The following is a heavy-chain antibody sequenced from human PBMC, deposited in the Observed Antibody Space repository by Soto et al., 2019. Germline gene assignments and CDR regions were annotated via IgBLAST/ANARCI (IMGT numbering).Heavy chain of an antibody. V-gene: IGHV1-46*01. Sequence: ASGKVSCKTSGYTFTNYHIHWVRQAPGQGLEWLGIINPSDGGTGYAQKFQGRVTMTRDTSTSTVYMEMSSLRSEDTAVYYCARVAHQSLDFWGLGTLVTVSS. CDR3: ARVAHQSLDF. D-gene: IGHD5-12*01. CDR1: GYTFTNYH. J-gene: IGHJ4*02. CDR2: INPSDGGT.